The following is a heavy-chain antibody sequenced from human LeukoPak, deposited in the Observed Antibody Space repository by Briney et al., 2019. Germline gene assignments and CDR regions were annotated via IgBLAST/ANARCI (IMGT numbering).Heavy chain of an antibody. CDR2: ISGSGGST. Sequence: GGSLRLSCAASGFTFSSYAMSWVRQAPGKGLEWVSAISGSGGSTYYADSVKGRFTISRDNSKNTLYLQMNSLRAEDTAVYYCARMDCSGGSCQPYYYYGMDVWGQGTTVTVSS. V-gene: IGHV3-23*01. CDR3: ARMDCSGGSCQPYYYYGMDV. D-gene: IGHD2-15*01. CDR1: GFTFSSYA. J-gene: IGHJ6*02.